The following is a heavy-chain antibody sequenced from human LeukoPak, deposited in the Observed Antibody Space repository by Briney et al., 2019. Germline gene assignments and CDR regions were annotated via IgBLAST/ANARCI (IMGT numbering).Heavy chain of an antibody. CDR3: ARRLNVGGSWAYFDF. Sequence: SDTLSLTCSVSGASMNGYYWGWIRQPPEKALEWIGYISSSGSANYNSSLRSRLTISIHTSINQFSLKLDFVTAADSAVYYCARRLNVGGSWAYFDFWGQGAPVTV. CDR2: ISSSGSA. CDR1: GASMNGYY. V-gene: IGHV4-4*09. J-gene: IGHJ4*02. D-gene: IGHD2-15*01.